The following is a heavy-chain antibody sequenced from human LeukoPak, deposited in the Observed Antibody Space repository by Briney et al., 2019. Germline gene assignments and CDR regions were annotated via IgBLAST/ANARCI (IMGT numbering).Heavy chain of an antibody. CDR3: TRCSWNYYYYGMDV. D-gene: IGHD6-13*01. V-gene: IGHV3-73*01. Sequence: GGSLRLSCAASGFSFSDSTMHWVRQVSGKGLEWVGRIRSKDNSYATEYAASVKGRFTISRDDSKNTAYLQMNSLKTEDTAVYYCTRCSWNYYYYGMDVWGKGTTVTVSS. CDR1: GFSFSDST. CDR2: IRSKDNSYAT. J-gene: IGHJ6*04.